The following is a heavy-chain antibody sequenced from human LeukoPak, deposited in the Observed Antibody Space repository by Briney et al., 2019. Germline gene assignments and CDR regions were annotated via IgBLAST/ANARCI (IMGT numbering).Heavy chain of an antibody. CDR3: ATVDTAMPYYFDC. J-gene: IGHJ4*02. CDR1: GGSISSGGYY. CDR2: IYYSGST. Sequence: SQTLSLTCTVSGGSISSGGYYWSWIRQHPGKGLEWIGYIYYSGSTYYNPSLKSRVTISVDTSKNQFSLKLSSVTAADTAVYYCATVDTAMPYYFDCWGQGTLVTVSS. V-gene: IGHV4-31*03. D-gene: IGHD5-18*01.